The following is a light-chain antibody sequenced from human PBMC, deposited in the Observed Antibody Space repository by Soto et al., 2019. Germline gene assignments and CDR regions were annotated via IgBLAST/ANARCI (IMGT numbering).Light chain of an antibody. Sequence: EIGLTQSPATLSLSPGERATPSCRVSQSVSSYLAWYQQKPGQAPRLLIYDAANRATGIPARFSGSGSGTDFTLTISRLEPEDFVVYYCQQRSNWPPITFGQGTRLEIK. CDR3: QQRSNWPPIT. CDR2: DAA. CDR1: QSVSSY. J-gene: IGKJ5*01. V-gene: IGKV3-11*01.